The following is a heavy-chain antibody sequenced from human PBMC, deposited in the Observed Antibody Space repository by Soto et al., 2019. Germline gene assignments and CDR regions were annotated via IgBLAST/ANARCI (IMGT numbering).Heavy chain of an antibody. CDR2: IYYSGST. CDR3: ARRTYYYDSSGYLTAFFDY. D-gene: IGHD3-22*01. Sequence: SETLSLTCTVSGGSISSSGYYWGWIRQPPGKGLEWIGSIYYSGSTYYNPSLKSRVTISVDTSKNQFSLKLSSVTAADTAVYYCARRTYYYDSSGYLTAFFDYWGQGTLVTVSS. CDR1: GGSISSSGYY. V-gene: IGHV4-39*01. J-gene: IGHJ4*02.